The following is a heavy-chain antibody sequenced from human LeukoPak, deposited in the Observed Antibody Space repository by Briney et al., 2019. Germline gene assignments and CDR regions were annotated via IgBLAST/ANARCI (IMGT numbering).Heavy chain of an antibody. CDR2: ISATGGTI. CDR3: AKRYCSGDNCQYYYYYGMDV. Sequence: GGSLRLSCAASGFTFSSNGMNWVRQAPGKGLEWVSYISATGGTIYYADSVKGRFTISRDNSKNTLYLQMNSLRVEDTAVYYCAKRYCSGDNCQYYYYYGMDVWGQGTTVTVSS. D-gene: IGHD2-15*01. CDR1: GFTFSSNG. J-gene: IGHJ6*02. V-gene: IGHV3-23*01.